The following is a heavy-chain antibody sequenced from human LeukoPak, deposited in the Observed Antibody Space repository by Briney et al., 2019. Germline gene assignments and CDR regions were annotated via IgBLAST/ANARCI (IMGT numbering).Heavy chain of an antibody. CDR2: IYHSGST. D-gene: IGHD6-19*01. Sequence: SETLSLTCTVSGYPISSGYYWGWIRQPPGKGLEWIGSIYHSGSTYYNPSLKSRVTISVDTSKNQFSLKLSSVTAADTAVYYCARAARSSGSTCFDYWGQGTLVTVSS. V-gene: IGHV4-38-2*02. J-gene: IGHJ4*02. CDR1: GYPISSGYY. CDR3: ARAARSSGSTCFDY.